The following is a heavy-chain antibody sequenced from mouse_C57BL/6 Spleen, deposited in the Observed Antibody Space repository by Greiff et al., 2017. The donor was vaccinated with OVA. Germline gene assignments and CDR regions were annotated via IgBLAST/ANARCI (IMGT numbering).Heavy chain of an antibody. V-gene: IGHV5-17*01. D-gene: IGHD2-1*01. Sequence: EVQVVESGGGLVKPGGSLKLSCAASGFTFSDYGMHWVRQAPEKGLEWVAYISSGSSTIYYADTVKGRFTISRDNAKNTLFLQMTSLRSEDTAMYYCAREEIYYGNYGFAYWGQGTLVTVSA. CDR3: AREEIYYGNYGFAY. CDR1: GFTFSDYG. J-gene: IGHJ3*01. CDR2: ISSGSSTI.